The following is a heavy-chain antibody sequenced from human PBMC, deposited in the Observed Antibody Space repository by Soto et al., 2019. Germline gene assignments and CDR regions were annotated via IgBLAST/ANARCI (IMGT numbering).Heavy chain of an antibody. V-gene: IGHV1-69*01. CDR2: IIPIFGTA. Sequence: QVQLVQSGAEVKKPGSSVKVSCKASGGTFSSYAISWVRQAPGRWLEWMGGIIPIFGTANYAQKLQGRVTITADESTSTAYMELSSLRSEDTAVYYCARGVDLYGIDDWGQGTTVTVSS. CDR1: GGTFSSYA. CDR3: ARGVDLYGIDD. D-gene: IGHD2-15*01. J-gene: IGHJ6*02.